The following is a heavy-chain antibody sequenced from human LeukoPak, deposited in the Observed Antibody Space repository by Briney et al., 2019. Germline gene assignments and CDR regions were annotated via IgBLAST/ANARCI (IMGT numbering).Heavy chain of an antibody. CDR1: GFTFSSYG. CDR2: IKQDGSEK. CDR3: ARASRNYYDSSGYFGY. D-gene: IGHD3-22*01. V-gene: IGHV3-7*01. J-gene: IGHJ4*02. Sequence: PGGSLRLSCAASGFTFSSYGMHWVRQAPGKGLEWVANIKQDGSEKYYVDSVKGRFTISRDNAKNSLYLQMNSLRAEDTAVYYCARASRNYYDSSGYFGYWGQGTLVTVSS.